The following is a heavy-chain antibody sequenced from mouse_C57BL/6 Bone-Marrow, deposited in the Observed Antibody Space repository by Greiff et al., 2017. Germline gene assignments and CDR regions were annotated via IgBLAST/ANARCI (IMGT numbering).Heavy chain of an antibody. Sequence: VQLQQSGTVLARPGASVKMSCKTSGYTFTSYWMHWVKQRPGQGLEWIGAIYPGNSDTSYNQKFKGKAKLTAVTSASTAYMELSSLTNEDSAVYYCTRKYYGSRYYFDYWGQGTTLTVSS. CDR2: IYPGNSDT. CDR3: TRKYYGSRYYFDY. J-gene: IGHJ2*01. CDR1: GYTFTSYW. V-gene: IGHV1-5*01. D-gene: IGHD1-1*01.